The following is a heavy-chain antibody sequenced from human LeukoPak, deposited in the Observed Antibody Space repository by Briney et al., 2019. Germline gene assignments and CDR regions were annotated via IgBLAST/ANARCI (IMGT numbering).Heavy chain of an antibody. Sequence: ASVKVSCKASGGTFSSYAISWVRQAPGQGLEWMGGIIPIFGTANYAQKFQGRVTITADESTSTAYMELSSLRSEDTAVYYCARGSMLRSFMDVWGKGTTVTVSS. D-gene: IGHD3-3*01. V-gene: IGHV1-69*13. CDR2: IIPIFGTA. J-gene: IGHJ6*03. CDR3: ARGSMLRSFMDV. CDR1: GGTFSSYA.